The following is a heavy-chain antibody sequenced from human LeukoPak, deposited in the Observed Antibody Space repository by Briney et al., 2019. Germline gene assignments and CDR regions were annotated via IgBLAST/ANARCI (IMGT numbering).Heavy chain of an antibody. D-gene: IGHD5-12*01. CDR1: RFTVSSYW. V-gene: IGHV3-7*01. Sequence: RGGSLRLSCAASRFTVSSYWKSWVRQAPGKGLEWVANIKQDGSEKYYGDAVKGRFTISRDNAKNSLYLQMNSLRAQDTAVYFRARDSTGSGYELFGYWGQGTLVTVSS. CDR3: ARDSTGSGYELFGY. CDR2: IKQDGSEK. J-gene: IGHJ4*02.